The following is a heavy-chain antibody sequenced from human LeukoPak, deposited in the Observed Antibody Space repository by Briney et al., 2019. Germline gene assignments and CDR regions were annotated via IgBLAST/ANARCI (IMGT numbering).Heavy chain of an antibody. Sequence: SETLSLTCTVSGGSISSYYWSWIRQPPGKGLEWIGYIYYSGSTNYNPSLKSRVTISVDTSKNQFSLKLSSVTAADTAVYYCATYYYDSSGYFDYWGQGTLVTVSS. V-gene: IGHV4-59*08. CDR2: IYYSGST. CDR1: GGSISSYY. J-gene: IGHJ4*02. D-gene: IGHD3-22*01. CDR3: ATYYYDSSGYFDY.